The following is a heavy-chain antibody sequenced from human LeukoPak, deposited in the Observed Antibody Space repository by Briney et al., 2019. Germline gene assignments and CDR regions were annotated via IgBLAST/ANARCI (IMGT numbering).Heavy chain of an antibody. CDR1: GFTFSTYW. V-gene: IGHV3-74*01. CDR3: AKDVRGGDRAIEPIDY. CDR2: INPDGSTT. D-gene: IGHD5-18*01. J-gene: IGHJ4*02. Sequence: GGSLRLSCVASGFTFSTYWVHWVRQAPGRGLVWVSRINPDGSTTNYADSVKDRFTISRDNSKNTLYLQMNSLRAEDTAIYYCAKDVRGGDRAIEPIDYWGQGTLVTVSS.